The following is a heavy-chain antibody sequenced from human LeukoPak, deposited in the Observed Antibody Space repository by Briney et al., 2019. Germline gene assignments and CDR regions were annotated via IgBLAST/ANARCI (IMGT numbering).Heavy chain of an antibody. Sequence: GGSLRLSCAASEFTMSDYWMSWVRQTPGKGLEWVANIKQDGSEKYYVGSVKGRFTISRDNVKSSLFLQMNSLRVEDTGVYYCVRGAYYAVYWGQGTLVTVSS. J-gene: IGHJ4*02. V-gene: IGHV3-7*01. D-gene: IGHD2/OR15-2a*01. CDR1: EFTMSDYW. CDR3: VRGAYYAVY. CDR2: IKQDGSEK.